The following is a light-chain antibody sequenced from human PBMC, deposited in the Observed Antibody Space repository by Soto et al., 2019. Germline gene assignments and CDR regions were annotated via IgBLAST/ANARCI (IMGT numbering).Light chain of an antibody. J-gene: IGKJ4*01. CDR1: QSISNY. CDR3: QQSYSTPLT. CDR2: TAS. V-gene: IGKV1-39*01. Sequence: DIQMTQSPSSLSASGGDRVTITCRASQSISNYLNWYQQKPGKAPKLLIYTASSLESGVPSRFSGSRSGTDFTLTISSLQPEDFATYYCQQSYSTPLTFGGGTKVEIK.